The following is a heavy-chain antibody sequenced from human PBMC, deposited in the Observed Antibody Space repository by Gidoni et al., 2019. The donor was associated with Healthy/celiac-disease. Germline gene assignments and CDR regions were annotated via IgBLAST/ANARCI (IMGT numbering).Heavy chain of an antibody. Sequence: EVQLVESGGGWVQPGRSLRLSCTASGFTLGDYAMSGFRQAPGKGLEWVGFIRSKAYGGTTEYAASVKGRFTISRDDSKSIAYLQMNSLKTEDTAVYYCTTEAVYYYDSSGYWRDAFDIWGQGTMVTVSS. J-gene: IGHJ3*02. CDR2: IRSKAYGGTT. CDR1: GFTLGDYA. D-gene: IGHD3-22*01. V-gene: IGHV3-49*03. CDR3: TTEAVYYYDSSGYWRDAFDI.